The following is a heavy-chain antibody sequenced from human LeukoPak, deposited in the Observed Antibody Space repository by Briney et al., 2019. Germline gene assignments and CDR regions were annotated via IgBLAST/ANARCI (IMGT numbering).Heavy chain of an antibody. CDR1: GFTFSNYN. Sequence: TGGSLRLSCAASGFTFSNYNMNWVRQAPGKGLEWVFFISGRSTTMYYADSVKGRLTISRDNTKNALYLEINSLRAEDTAVYYCARRATVGTNNPLDYWGQGTLVTVSS. CDR2: ISGRSTTM. D-gene: IGHD4-23*01. V-gene: IGHV3-48*04. J-gene: IGHJ4*02. CDR3: ARRATVGTNNPLDY.